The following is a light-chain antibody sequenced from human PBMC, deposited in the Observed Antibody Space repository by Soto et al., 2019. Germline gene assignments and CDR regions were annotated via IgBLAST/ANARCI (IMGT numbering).Light chain of an antibody. CDR2: AAS. CDR1: QGIANY. V-gene: IGKV1-39*01. J-gene: IGKJ4*01. Sequence: DIQMTQAPCSLSASLGDRVTITCRASQGIANYLAWYQHKPGKVPNLLIYAASTLQSGVPSRFIGGGLVTDFTLTISSLQPEDFATYYCQQSYSAPLTFGGGTKVDI. CDR3: QQSYSAPLT.